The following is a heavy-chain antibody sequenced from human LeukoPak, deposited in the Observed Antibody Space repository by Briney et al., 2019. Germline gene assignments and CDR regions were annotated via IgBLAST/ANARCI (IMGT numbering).Heavy chain of an antibody. CDR1: GYSISSGYY. Sequence: PSETLSLTCTVSGYSISSGYYWGWIRQPPGKGLEWIGSIYHSGSTYYNPSLKSRVTISVDTSKNQFSLKLSSVTAADTAVYYCARGQEWLNAFDIWGQGTMVTVSS. D-gene: IGHD3-3*01. CDR3: ARGQEWLNAFDI. CDR2: IYHSGST. V-gene: IGHV4-38-2*02. J-gene: IGHJ3*02.